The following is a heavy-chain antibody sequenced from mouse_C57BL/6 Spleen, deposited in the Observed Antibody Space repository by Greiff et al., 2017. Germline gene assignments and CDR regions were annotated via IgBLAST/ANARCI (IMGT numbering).Heavy chain of an antibody. Sequence: VKLMESGAELARPGASVKLSCKASGYTFTSYGISWVKQRPGQGLEWIGEIYPRSGNTYYNEKFKGKATLTADKSSSTAYMELRSLTSEDSAVYYCAKTKNYYGSSPYAMDYWGQGTSVTVSS. D-gene: IGHD1-1*01. CDR3: AKTKNYYGSSPYAMDY. CDR2: IYPRSGNT. V-gene: IGHV1-81*01. J-gene: IGHJ4*01. CDR1: GYTFTSYG.